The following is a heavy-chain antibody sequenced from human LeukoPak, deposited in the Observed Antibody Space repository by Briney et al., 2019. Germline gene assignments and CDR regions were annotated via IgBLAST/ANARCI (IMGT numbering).Heavy chain of an antibody. V-gene: IGHV4-59*05. J-gene: IGHJ5*02. CDR2: IYYSGST. Sequence: SETLSLTCTVSGGSISSYYWSWIRQPPGKGLEWIGSIYYSGSTYYNPSLKSRVTISVDTSKNQFSLKLSSVTAADTAVYYCARRRESEDGLLVWFDPWGQGTLVTVSS. CDR3: ARRRESEDGLLVWFDP. D-gene: IGHD1-1*01. CDR1: GGSISSYY.